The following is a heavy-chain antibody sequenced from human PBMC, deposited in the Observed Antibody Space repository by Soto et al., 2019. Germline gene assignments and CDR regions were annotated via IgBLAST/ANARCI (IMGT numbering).Heavy chain of an antibody. CDR2: INHSGST. V-gene: IGHV4-34*01. J-gene: IGHJ5*02. Sequence: SETLSLTCAVYGGSFSGYYWSWIRQPPGKGLEWIGEINHSGSTNYNPSLKSRVTISVDTSKNQFSLKLSSVTAADTAVYYCARGSVVLRYFDWFPNWFDPWGQGTLVTVSS. D-gene: IGHD3-9*01. CDR3: ARGSVVLRYFDWFPNWFDP. CDR1: GGSFSGYY.